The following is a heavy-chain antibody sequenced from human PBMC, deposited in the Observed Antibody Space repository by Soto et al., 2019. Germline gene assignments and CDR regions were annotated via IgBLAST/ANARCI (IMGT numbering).Heavy chain of an antibody. Sequence: GGSLRLSCAASGFTVSSNYMSWVRQAPGKGLEWVSVIYSGGSTYYADSVKGRFTISRHNSKNMLYLQMNSLRAEDTAVYYCARVRTIFGVVISYYMDVWGKGTTVTVSS. J-gene: IGHJ6*03. V-gene: IGHV3-53*04. CDR2: IYSGGST. D-gene: IGHD3-3*01. CDR1: GFTVSSNY. CDR3: ARVRTIFGVVISYYMDV.